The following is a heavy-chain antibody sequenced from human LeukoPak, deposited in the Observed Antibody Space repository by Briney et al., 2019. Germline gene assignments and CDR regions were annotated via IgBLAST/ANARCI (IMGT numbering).Heavy chain of an antibody. CDR1: GGSISSSSYY. Sequence: NPSETLSLTCTVSGGSISSSSYYWGWIRQPPGKGLEWIGSIYYSGSTYYNPSLKSRVTISVDTSKNQFSLKLSSVTAADTAVYYCARVTFITMVRGTSESIDYWGQGTLVTVSS. D-gene: IGHD3-10*01. V-gene: IGHV4-39*01. CDR2: IYYSGST. CDR3: ARVTFITMVRGTSESIDY. J-gene: IGHJ4*02.